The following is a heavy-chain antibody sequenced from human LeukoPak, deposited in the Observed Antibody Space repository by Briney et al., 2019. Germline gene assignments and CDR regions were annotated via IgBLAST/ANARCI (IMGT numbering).Heavy chain of an antibody. CDR2: IYYSGST. V-gene: IGHV4-59*01. CDR1: GGSISSYY. J-gene: IGHJ5*02. D-gene: IGHD3-3*01. CDR3: ARDIGSTIFGVVTNRRFDP. Sequence: SETLSLTSTVSGGSISSYYWSWIRQPPGKGLEWIGYIYYSGSTNYNPSLKSRVTISVDTSKNQFSLKLSSVTAADTAVYYCARDIGSTIFGVVTNRRFDPWGQGTLVTVSS.